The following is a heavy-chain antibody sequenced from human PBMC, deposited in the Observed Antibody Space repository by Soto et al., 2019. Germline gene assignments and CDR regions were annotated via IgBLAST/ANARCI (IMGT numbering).Heavy chain of an antibody. J-gene: IGHJ4*02. V-gene: IGHV3-11*01. CDR2: ISSSDSII. CDR3: ASDLGYYDSDGSFDY. CDR1: GFTFSDYY. Sequence: GGSLRLSCAASGFTFSDYYMSWIRQAPGKGLEWVSYISSSDSIISYSDSVKGRFTISRDNAKNSLYLQMSNLRAEDTAVYYSASDLGYYDSDGSFDYWGRGTLVTVCS. D-gene: IGHD3-22*01.